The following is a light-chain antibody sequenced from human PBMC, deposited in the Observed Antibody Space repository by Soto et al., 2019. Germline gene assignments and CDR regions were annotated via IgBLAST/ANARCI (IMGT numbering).Light chain of an antibody. CDR1: QGVTTN. V-gene: IGKV3-15*01. J-gene: IGKJ5*01. CDR3: QQYNNWPFS. CDR2: DVS. Sequence: EIVMTQSPATLSVSPGERATLSCRAGQGVTTNFAWYQQKSGQSPRLLIYDVSIRATGVPARFSGTASETDFTLTISGLQSEDSAVYFCQQYNNWPFSFGQGTRLDIK.